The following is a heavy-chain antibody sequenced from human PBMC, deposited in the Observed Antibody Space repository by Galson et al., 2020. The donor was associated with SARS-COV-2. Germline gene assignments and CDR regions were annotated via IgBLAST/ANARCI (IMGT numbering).Heavy chain of an antibody. V-gene: IGHV3-30-3*01. J-gene: IGHJ4*02. D-gene: IGHD3-9*01. Sequence: TGGSLRLSCAASGFTFSSYAIQWVRQAPGKGLEWVAVISYDGSNKYYADSVKGRFTISRDNSKNTLYLQMSSLRAEDTAVYYCARDSMERGDMLTGYSFDYWGQGTLVTVSS. CDR1: GFTFSSYA. CDR3: ARDSMERGDMLTGYSFDY. CDR2: ISYDGSNK.